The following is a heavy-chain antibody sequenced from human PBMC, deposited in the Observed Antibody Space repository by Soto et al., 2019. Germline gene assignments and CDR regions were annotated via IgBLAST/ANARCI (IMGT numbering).Heavy chain of an antibody. V-gene: IGHV4-34*01. CDR3: ARKTGYSSGWYVRGNNWFDP. D-gene: IGHD6-19*01. CDR2: INHSGNT. CDR1: GGSFSGYY. J-gene: IGHJ5*02. Sequence: PSETLSLTCAVYGGSFSGYYWSWIRQPPGKGLEWIGEINHSGNTNYNPSLKSRVTISVDTSKNQFSLKLSSVTAADTAVYYCARKTGYSSGWYVRGNNWFDPWGQGTLVTVSS.